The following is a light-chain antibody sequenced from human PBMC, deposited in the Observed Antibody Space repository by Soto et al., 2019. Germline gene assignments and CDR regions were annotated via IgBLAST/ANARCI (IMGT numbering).Light chain of an antibody. V-gene: IGLV2-14*01. CDR3: SSYAGSSNV. J-gene: IGLJ1*01. CDR1: RNDIGLYNY. Sequence: QSVLTQPASVSGSPGQSITISCAGTRNDIGLYNYVSWYHQPPGEAPKLLIYEVTNRPSGISHRFSGSKAGNTASLTVSGLQAEDEADYYCSSYAGSSNVFGTGTKVTVL. CDR2: EVT.